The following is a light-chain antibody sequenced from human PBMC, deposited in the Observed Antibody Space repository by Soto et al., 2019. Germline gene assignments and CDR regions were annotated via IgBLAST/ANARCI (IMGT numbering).Light chain of an antibody. CDR3: KSYAGSNTYV. J-gene: IGLJ1*01. Sequence: SVLIQPPSVSGSPGQSVTISCTGTSSDVGSYDYVSWYQQHPGTVPKPMVYNVNTQPSGVPDRFSGSKSGNTASMTVSGLQAADEADYFCKSYAGSNTYVFGSGTKVTVL. CDR1: SSDVGSYDY. V-gene: IGLV2-8*01. CDR2: NVN.